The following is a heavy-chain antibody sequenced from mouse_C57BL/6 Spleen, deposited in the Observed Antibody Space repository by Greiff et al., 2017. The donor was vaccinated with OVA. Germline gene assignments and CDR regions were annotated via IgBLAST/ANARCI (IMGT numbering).Heavy chain of an antibody. CDR3: ARSGYGYDY. D-gene: IGHD2-2*01. J-gene: IGHJ2*01. Sequence: VKLKQPGAELVRPGSSVKLSCKASGYTFTSYWMAWVKQRPGQGLEWIGNIYPSDSETHYNQKFKDKATLTVDKSSSTAYMQLSSLTSEDSAVYYCARSGYGYDYWGQGTTLTVSA. CDR1: GYTFTSYW. V-gene: IGHV1-61*01. CDR2: IYPSDSET.